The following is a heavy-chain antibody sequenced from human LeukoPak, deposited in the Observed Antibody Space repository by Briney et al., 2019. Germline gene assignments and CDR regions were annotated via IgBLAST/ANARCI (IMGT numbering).Heavy chain of an antibody. CDR1: GGSISSSSYY. J-gene: IGHJ4*02. Sequence: PSETLSLTCTVSGGSISSSSYYWGWIRQPPGKGLEWIGSIYYSGSTYYNPSLKSRVTMSVDTSKNQFSLKLSSVTAADTAVYYCARRTDSSGLWGYWGQGTLVTVSS. D-gene: IGHD6-19*01. V-gene: IGHV4-39*01. CDR3: ARRTDSSGLWGY. CDR2: IYYSGST.